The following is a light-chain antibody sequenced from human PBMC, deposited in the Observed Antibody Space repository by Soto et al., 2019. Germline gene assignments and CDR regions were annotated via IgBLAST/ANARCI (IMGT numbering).Light chain of an antibody. CDR3: QQYDVLST. J-gene: IGKJ1*01. Sequence: IQMTQSPSSLSASVGGTVIITCRASQSISSWLAWYQHRPGMAPKLLIYKASTLQSGVPSRFSGTGYGTEFTLTISRLQPDDSATYYCQQYDVLSTFGQGTKVDIK. CDR1: QSISSW. CDR2: KAS. V-gene: IGKV1-5*03.